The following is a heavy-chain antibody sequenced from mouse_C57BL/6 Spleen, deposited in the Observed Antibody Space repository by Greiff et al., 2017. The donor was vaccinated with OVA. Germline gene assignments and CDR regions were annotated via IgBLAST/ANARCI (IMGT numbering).Heavy chain of an antibody. CDR2: IYPGDGDT. CDR1: GYAFSSSW. Sequence: VKLMESGPELVKPGASVKISCKASGYAFSSSWMNWVKQRPGKGLEWIGRIYPGDGDTNYNGKFKGKATLTAEKSSSTAYMQLSSLTSEDSAVYFCAISNPYYDAMDYWGQGTSVTVSS. J-gene: IGHJ4*01. V-gene: IGHV1-82*01. D-gene: IGHD6-1*01. CDR3: AISNPYYDAMDY.